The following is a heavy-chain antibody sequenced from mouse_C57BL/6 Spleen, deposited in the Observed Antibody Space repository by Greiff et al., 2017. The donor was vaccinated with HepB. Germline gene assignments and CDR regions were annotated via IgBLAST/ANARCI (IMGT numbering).Heavy chain of an antibody. Sequence: EVQLQQSGPELVKPGASVKISCKASGYTFTDYYMNWVKQSHGKSLEWIGDINPNNGGTSYNQKFKGKATLTVDKSSSTAYMELRSLTSEDSAVYYCASSKYGSSSYYFDYWGQGTTLTVSS. D-gene: IGHD1-1*01. CDR1: GYTFTDYY. CDR3: ASSKYGSSSYYFDY. CDR2: INPNNGGT. V-gene: IGHV1-26*01. J-gene: IGHJ2*01.